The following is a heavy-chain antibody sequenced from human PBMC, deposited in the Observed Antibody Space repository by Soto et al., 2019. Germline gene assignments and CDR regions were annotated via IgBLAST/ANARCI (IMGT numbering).Heavy chain of an antibody. CDR2: IYYSGST. Sequence: SETLSLTCTVSGGSISSSSYYWGWIRQPPGKGLEWIGSIYYSGSTYYNPSLKSRVTISVDTSKNQFSLKLSSVTAADTAVYYCARQNGSPGDHYYGMDVWGQGTTVTVSS. D-gene: IGHD1-26*01. CDR1: GGSISSSSYY. V-gene: IGHV4-39*01. J-gene: IGHJ6*02. CDR3: ARQNGSPGDHYYGMDV.